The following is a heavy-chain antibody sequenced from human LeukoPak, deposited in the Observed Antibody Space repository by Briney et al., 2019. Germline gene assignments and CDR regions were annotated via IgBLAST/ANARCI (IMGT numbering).Heavy chain of an antibody. CDR1: GFTVGNNY. V-gene: IGHV3-23*01. CDR2: ISGSGGST. Sequence: GGSLRLSCAASGFTVGNNYMSWVRQAPGKGLEWVSGISGSGGSTYYADSVKGRFTISRDNSKNTVYLQMDSLRAEDTAVYYCAKDRVYSSSWYGGLDYWGQGTLVTVSS. CDR3: AKDRVYSSSWYGGLDY. D-gene: IGHD6-13*01. J-gene: IGHJ4*02.